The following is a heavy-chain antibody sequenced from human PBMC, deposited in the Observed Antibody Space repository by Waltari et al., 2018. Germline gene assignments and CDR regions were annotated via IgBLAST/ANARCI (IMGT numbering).Heavy chain of an antibody. Sequence: EVQLAETGGGLIQPGGSLSLACAASGCSVNDNYMTWVRQAPGKGLQWVSLIYSGGVTYYADFVQGRFTISRDKYKNTLYLQMNSLRAEDSAVYYCARGTSQLFYGLDIWGQGTTVTVSS. CDR2: IYSGGVT. CDR1: GCSVNDNY. D-gene: IGHD1-1*01. V-gene: IGHV3-53*02. J-gene: IGHJ6*02. CDR3: ARGTSQLFYGLDI.